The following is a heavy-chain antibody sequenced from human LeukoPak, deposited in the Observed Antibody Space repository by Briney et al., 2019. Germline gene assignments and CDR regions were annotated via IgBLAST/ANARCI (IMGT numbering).Heavy chain of an antibody. V-gene: IGHV3-23*01. J-gene: IGHJ4*02. CDR2: ISGSGGST. Sequence: GGSLRLSCAASGFTFSSYAMSWVRQAPGKGLEWVSAISGSGGSTYYADSVKGRFTISRDNAKNSLYLQMNSLRAEDTAVYYCARPYYGGAPFDYWGQGILVTVSS. D-gene: IGHD4-23*01. CDR1: GFTFSSYA. CDR3: ARPYYGGAPFDY.